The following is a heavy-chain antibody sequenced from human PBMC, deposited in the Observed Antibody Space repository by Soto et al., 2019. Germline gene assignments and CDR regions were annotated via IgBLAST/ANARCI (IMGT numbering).Heavy chain of an antibody. Sequence: LSLTCTVSGGSISSGTFYWSWFRQHPGKGLEWIGYIYYTGNTYYNPSLKSRLTISVDTSKNQFSLTLSSVTAADTAVYYCARVGRVSNGGYLDYWGQGTLVTVSS. J-gene: IGHJ4*02. D-gene: IGHD3-22*01. V-gene: IGHV4-31*03. CDR1: GGSISSGTFY. CDR2: IYYTGNT. CDR3: ARVGRVSNGGYLDY.